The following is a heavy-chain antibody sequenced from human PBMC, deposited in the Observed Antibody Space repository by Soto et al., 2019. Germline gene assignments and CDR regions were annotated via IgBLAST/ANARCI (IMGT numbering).Heavy chain of an antibody. CDR2: INPNSGGT. J-gene: IGHJ6*02. V-gene: IGHV1-2*04. CDR3: AISIYCSSTSCDYYYGMDV. CDR1: GYTFTGYY. Sequence: QVQLVQSGAEVKKPGASVKVSCKASGYTFTGYYMHWVRQAPGQGLEWMGWINPNSGGTNYAQKFQGWVTMTRDTSISKAYMELSRLRSDDTAVYYCAISIYCSSTSCDYYYGMDVWGQGTTVTVSS. D-gene: IGHD2-2*01.